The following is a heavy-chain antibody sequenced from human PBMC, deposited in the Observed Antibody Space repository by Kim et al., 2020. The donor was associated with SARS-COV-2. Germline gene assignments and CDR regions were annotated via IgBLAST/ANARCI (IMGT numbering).Heavy chain of an antibody. J-gene: IGHJ3*02. CDR3: ARKGLGYCSGGSCYSAFAI. CDR1: GGSISSYY. CDR2: IYYSGST. Sequence: SETLSLTCTVSGGSISSYYWSWIRQPPGKGLEWIGYIYYSGSTNYNPSLKSRVTISVDTSKNQFSLKLSSVTAADTAVYYCARKGLGYCSGGSCYSAFAIWGPGTMVTVSS. D-gene: IGHD2-15*01. V-gene: IGHV4-59*01.